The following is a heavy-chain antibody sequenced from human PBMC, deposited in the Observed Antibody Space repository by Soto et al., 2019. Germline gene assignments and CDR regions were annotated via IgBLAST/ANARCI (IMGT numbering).Heavy chain of an antibody. D-gene: IGHD3-22*01. CDR2: INPSSGNT. CDR3: ARDSWDISGYFPY. J-gene: IGHJ4*02. V-gene: IGHV1-46*01. CDR1: GYIFTNYY. Sequence: ASVKVSCKTSGYIFTNYYMHWVRQAPGRGLEWIGGINPSSGNTKYPQTFQGRVTMTRDTSTSTVYMDLNSLTSDDTAVYYCARDSWDISGYFPYWGQGTLVTVSS.